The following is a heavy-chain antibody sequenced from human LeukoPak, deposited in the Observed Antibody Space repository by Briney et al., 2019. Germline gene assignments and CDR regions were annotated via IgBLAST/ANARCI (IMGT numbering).Heavy chain of an antibody. V-gene: IGHV4-59*02. Sequence: KPSETLSLTCSVSGGSVSSSYWSWIRQPPGKRLEWIGYIHYSGSTNYNPSLKSRVTMSLDTSKNQFSLKLSSVTAADTAVYYCASGYYDSSGYSNWFDPWGQGTLVTVSS. CDR2: IHYSGST. D-gene: IGHD3-22*01. J-gene: IGHJ5*02. CDR3: ASGYYDSSGYSNWFDP. CDR1: GGSVSSSY.